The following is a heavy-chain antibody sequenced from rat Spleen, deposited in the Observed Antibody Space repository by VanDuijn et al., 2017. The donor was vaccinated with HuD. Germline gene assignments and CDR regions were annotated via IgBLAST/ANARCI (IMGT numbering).Heavy chain of an antibody. V-gene: IGHV5-25*01. CDR3: ARLGGLRNWFAY. CDR2: ISTGAGNT. CDR1: GFTFSNYY. D-gene: IGHD4-3*01. J-gene: IGHJ3*01. Sequence: EVQLVESGGGQVQPGRSMKLSCAASGFTFSNYYMAWVRQAPTKGLEWVASISTGAGNTYYRDSVKGRFTISRDNAKSTLYLQMDSLRSEDTATYYCARLGGLRNWFAYWGQGTLVTVSS.